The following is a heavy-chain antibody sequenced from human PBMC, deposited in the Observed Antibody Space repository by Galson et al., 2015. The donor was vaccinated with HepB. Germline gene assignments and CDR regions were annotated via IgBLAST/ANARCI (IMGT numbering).Heavy chain of an antibody. CDR1: GFTFSSYG. Sequence: SLRLSCAASGFTFSSYGMHWVRQAPGKGLEWVAVISYDGSNKYYADSVKGRFTISRDNSKNTLYLQMNSLRAEDTAVYYCAKDSPSGYSSGFDYWGQGTLVTVSS. J-gene: IGHJ4*02. CDR2: ISYDGSNK. V-gene: IGHV3-30*18. CDR3: AKDSPSGYSSGFDY. D-gene: IGHD6-19*01.